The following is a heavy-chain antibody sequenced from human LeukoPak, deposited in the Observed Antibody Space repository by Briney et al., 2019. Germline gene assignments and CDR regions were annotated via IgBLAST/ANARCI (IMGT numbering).Heavy chain of an antibody. J-gene: IGHJ4*02. CDR3: AKTTTGYSSGRYPAWPIDY. V-gene: IGHV3-23*01. CDR1: GFTFGSYA. D-gene: IGHD2-15*01. CDR2: IFGSGGSA. Sequence: GGSLRLSCAASGFTFGSYAMYWVRQAPGKGLEWVSGIFGSGGSAHYADSVKGRFTISRDNSKNTVYLQMDSLRAENTAIYYCAKTTTGYSSGRYPAWPIDYWGQGTLVTVSS.